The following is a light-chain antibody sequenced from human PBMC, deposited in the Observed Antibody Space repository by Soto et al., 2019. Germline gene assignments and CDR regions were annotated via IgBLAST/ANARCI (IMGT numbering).Light chain of an antibody. CDR1: QSVDSSF. CDR2: GAS. V-gene: IGKV3-20*01. Sequence: EIVLTQSPGSLSLSPGERATLSCRASQSVDSSFFAWYQKKPGQAHRLLFYGASKRATGIPDRFSGSGSGTDFGLNISRLEAEDFAVYYCQQYVSSGTVGQGTKVQIK. J-gene: IGKJ1*01. CDR3: QQYVSSGT.